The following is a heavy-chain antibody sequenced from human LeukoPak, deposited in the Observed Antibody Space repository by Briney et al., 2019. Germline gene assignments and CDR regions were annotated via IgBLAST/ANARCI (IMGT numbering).Heavy chain of an antibody. CDR3: ATIYCSGGSCYYFDY. J-gene: IGHJ4*02. CDR1: GITFSNYW. V-gene: IGHV3-7*03. Sequence: GGSLRLSCAASGITFSNYWMSWVRQAPGKGLECVANIKKDGSEKYYVDSVKGRFTISRDNAKNSLYLQMNSLRAEDTAVYYCATIYCSGGSCYYFDYWGQGTLVTVSS. CDR2: IKKDGSEK. D-gene: IGHD2-15*01.